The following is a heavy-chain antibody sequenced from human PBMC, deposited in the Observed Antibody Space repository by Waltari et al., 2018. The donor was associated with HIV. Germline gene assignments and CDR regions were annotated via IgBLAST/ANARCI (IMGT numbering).Heavy chain of an antibody. D-gene: IGHD3-22*01. V-gene: IGHV3-15*01. CDR1: GITFRNAW. J-gene: IGHJ4*02. CDR2: IKSGAEGGTT. CDR3: TTLWYSYDSTDY. Sequence: EVQLVESGGGLVKPGGSLRLSCAASGITFRNAWMSWVRQAPGKGLEWVGRIKSGAEGGTTDYAAAVKVRFTISRDDSKHTLYLQMDSLKTEDTAVYYCTTLWYSYDSTDYWGQGTLVTVSS.